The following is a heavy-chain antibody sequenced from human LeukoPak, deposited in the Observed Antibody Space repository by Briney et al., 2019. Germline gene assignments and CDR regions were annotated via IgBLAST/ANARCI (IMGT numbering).Heavy chain of an antibody. V-gene: IGHV1-8*01. CDR3: ARRYGSSWTPYYYYYYYMDV. CDR1: GYTFTSYD. D-gene: IGHD6-13*01. CDR2: MNPNSGNT. Sequence: ASVKVSCKASGYTFTSYDINWVRQATGQGLEWMGWMNPNSGNTGYAQKFQGRVTMTRNTSISTAYMELSSLRSEDTAVYYCARRYGSSWTPYYYYYYYMDVWGKGTTVTISS. J-gene: IGHJ6*03.